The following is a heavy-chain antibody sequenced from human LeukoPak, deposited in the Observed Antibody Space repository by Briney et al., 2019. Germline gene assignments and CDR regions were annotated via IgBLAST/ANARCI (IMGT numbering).Heavy chain of an antibody. J-gene: IGHJ3*01. CDR2: ISGSGVSA. CDR1: GFVFDTYA. D-gene: IGHD3-10*02. Sequence: GGSLRLSCAASGFVFDTYAINWVRQAPGKGPEWVSLISGSGVSADYSDSVRGRFSISRDNSKNTVYLQMNSLGGNDTAVYWCAKDLFGDWTALHVWGRGTVVTVSS. V-gene: IGHV3-23*01. CDR3: AKDLFGDWTALHV.